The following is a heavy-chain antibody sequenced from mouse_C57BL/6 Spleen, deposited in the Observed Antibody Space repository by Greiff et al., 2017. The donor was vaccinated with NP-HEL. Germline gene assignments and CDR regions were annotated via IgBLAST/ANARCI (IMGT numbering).Heavy chain of an antibody. CDR2: IDPNSGGT. J-gene: IGHJ4*01. Sequence: KQSCKASGYTFTSYWMHWVKQRPGRGLEWIGRIDPNSGGTKYNEKFKSKATLTVNKPSSTADMQPSSLTTEDSAAEYCARSPAYSSYAMDYWGQGTSVTVSS. CDR3: ARSPAYSSYAMDY. CDR1: GYTFTSYW. V-gene: IGHV1-72*01. D-gene: IGHD2-5*01.